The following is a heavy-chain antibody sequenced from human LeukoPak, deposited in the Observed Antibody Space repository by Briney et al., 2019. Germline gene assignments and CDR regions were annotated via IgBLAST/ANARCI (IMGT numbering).Heavy chain of an antibody. CDR3: ARGVDWFDP. V-gene: IGHV1-8*02. Sequence: ASVKVSCKASGYTFTSYGISWVRQAPGQGLEWMGWTNPNSGNTGYAQKFQGRVTMTRNTSISTAYMELSSLRSEDTAVYYCARGVDWFDPWGQGTLVTVSS. CDR1: GYTFTSYG. D-gene: IGHD2-15*01. CDR2: TNPNSGNT. J-gene: IGHJ5*02.